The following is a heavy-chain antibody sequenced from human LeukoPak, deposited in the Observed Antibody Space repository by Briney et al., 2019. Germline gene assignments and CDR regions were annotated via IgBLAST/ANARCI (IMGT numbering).Heavy chain of an antibody. J-gene: IGHJ4*02. CDR1: GFTFSSYE. CDR2: ISSSSSYI. V-gene: IGHV3-21*01. CDR3: ARAQSPYYYGSGSYPVDY. Sequence: GGSLRLSCAASGFTFSSYEMNWVRQAPGKGLEWVSSISSSSSYIYYADSVKGRFTISRDNAKNSLYLQMNSLRAEDTAVYYCARAQSPYYYGSGSYPVDYWGQGTLVTVSS. D-gene: IGHD3-10*01.